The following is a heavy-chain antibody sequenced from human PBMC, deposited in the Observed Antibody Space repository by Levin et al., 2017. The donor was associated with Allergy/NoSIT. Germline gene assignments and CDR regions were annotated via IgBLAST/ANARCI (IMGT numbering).Heavy chain of an antibody. CDR2: VNCNSGDT. CDR3: ARNDYGDYVQNFDY. J-gene: IGHJ4*02. D-gene: IGHD4-17*01. Sequence: GESLKISCEAAGYTFTDHYMHWVRQAPGQGLEWMGWVNCNSGDTHYAQKFQDRVTMTRDTSITTAYIEVISLRVDDTALYLCARNDYGDYVQNFDYWGQGTLVTVSS. V-gene: IGHV1-2*02. CDR1: GYTFTDHY.